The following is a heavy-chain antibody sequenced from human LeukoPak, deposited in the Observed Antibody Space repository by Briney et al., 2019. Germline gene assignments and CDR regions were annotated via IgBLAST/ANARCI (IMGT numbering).Heavy chain of an antibody. CDR3: AKDAPVNIVVVPAANS. CDR1: GFTFSSYG. CDR2: IRYDGSNK. V-gene: IGHV3-30*02. Sequence: GGSLRLSCAASGFTFSSYGIHWARQAPGKGLEWVTFIRYDGSNKYYADSVKGRFTISRDNSKNTLYLQMNSLRAEDTAVYYCAKDAPVNIVVVPAANSWGQGTLVTVSS. J-gene: IGHJ4*02. D-gene: IGHD2-2*01.